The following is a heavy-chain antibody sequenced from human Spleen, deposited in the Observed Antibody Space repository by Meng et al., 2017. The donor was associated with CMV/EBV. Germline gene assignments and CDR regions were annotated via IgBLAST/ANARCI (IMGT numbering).Heavy chain of an antibody. CDR1: GYTLTELS. CDR2: FDPEDGET. CDR3: ARDLGELSFGFDP. D-gene: IGHD3-16*02. J-gene: IGHJ5*02. V-gene: IGHV1-24*01. Sequence: ASVKVSCKVSGYTLTELSMHWVRQAPGKGLEWMGGFDPEDGETIYAQKFQGRVTMTRDTSISTAYMELSRLRSDDTAVYYCARDLGELSFGFDPWGQGTLVTVSS.